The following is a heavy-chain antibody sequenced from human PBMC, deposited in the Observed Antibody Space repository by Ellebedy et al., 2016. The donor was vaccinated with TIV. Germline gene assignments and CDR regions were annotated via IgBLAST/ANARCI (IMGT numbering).Heavy chain of an antibody. CDR2: IYYSGST. J-gene: IGHJ6*02. CDR3: ARGDTMVRGVKGYYYGMDV. V-gene: IGHV4-31*03. D-gene: IGHD3-10*01. CDR1: GGSISSGGYY. Sequence: LRLXCTVSGGSISSGGYYWSWIRQHPGKGLEWIGYIYYSGSTYYNPSLKSRVTISVDTSKNQFSLKLSSVTAADTAVYYCARGDTMVRGVKGYYYGMDVWGQGTTVTVSS.